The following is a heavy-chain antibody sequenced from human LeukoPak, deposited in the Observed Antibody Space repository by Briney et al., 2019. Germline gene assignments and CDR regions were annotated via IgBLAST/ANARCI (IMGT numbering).Heavy chain of an antibody. Sequence: GSLRLSCAASGFTFSSYSMNWVRQAPGKGLEWVSSISSSSSYIYYADSVKGRFTISRDNAKNSLYLQMNSLRAEDTAVYYCAREAGIVGATIFDFWGQGTLVTVSS. CDR3: AREAGIVGATIFDF. D-gene: IGHD1-26*01. CDR1: GFTFSSYS. V-gene: IGHV3-21*01. CDR2: ISSSSSYI. J-gene: IGHJ4*02.